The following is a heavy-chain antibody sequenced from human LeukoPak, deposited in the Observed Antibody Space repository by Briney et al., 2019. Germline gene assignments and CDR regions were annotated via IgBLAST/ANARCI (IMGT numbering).Heavy chain of an antibody. V-gene: IGHV3-23*01. CDR1: GFTFSSYA. J-gene: IGHJ6*03. CDR2: ISGSGGST. CDR3: AKDLRYYYGSGSYLSFARSGYYYYMDV. Sequence: GGSLRLSCAASGFTFSSYAMSWVRQAPGKGLEWVSAISGSGGSTYYADSVKGRFTISRDNSKNTLYLQMNSLRGEDTAVYYCAKDLRYYYGSGSYLSFARSGYYYYMDVWGKGTTVTVSS. D-gene: IGHD3-10*01.